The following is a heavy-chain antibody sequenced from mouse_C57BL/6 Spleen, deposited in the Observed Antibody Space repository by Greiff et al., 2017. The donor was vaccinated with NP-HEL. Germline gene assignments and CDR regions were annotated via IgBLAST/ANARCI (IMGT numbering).Heavy chain of an antibody. CDR2: INPYNGGT. Sequence: VQLKESGPVLVKPGASVKMSCKASGYTFTDYYMNWVKQSHGKSLEWIGVINPYNGGTSYNQKFKGKATLTVDKSSSTAYMELNSLTSEDSAVYYCARSGARYAMDYWGQGTSVTVSS. D-gene: IGHD3-1*01. J-gene: IGHJ4*01. V-gene: IGHV1-19*01. CDR1: GYTFTDYY. CDR3: ARSGARYAMDY.